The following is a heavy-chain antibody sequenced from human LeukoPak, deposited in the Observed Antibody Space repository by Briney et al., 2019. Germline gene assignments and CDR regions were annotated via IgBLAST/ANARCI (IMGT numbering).Heavy chain of an antibody. V-gene: IGHV3-7*03. D-gene: IGHD1-26*01. Sequence: GGSLRLSCAVSGVNFSSYWMSWVRQAPGKGLEWVANIKQDGSEEYYVDSVKGRFTISRDNAKNSLYLQMNTLRAEDTAVYYCARDRFSGSYPLDYWGQGTLVTVSS. CDR3: ARDRFSGSYPLDY. CDR2: IKQDGSEE. J-gene: IGHJ4*02. CDR1: GVNFSSYW.